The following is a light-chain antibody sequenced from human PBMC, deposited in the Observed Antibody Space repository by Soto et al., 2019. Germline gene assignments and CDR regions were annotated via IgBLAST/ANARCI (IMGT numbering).Light chain of an antibody. Sequence: DIQMTPSPTTLSASVEDRFIITCRASQSINTWLAWYQQTSGKAPKLLIYDASSLESGVPPRFSGSGSGTEFTLTISSLQPDDFGTYYCQQYNSYVTFAQGTKVDIK. J-gene: IGKJ1*01. CDR3: QQYNSYVT. CDR2: DAS. CDR1: QSINTW. V-gene: IGKV1-5*01.